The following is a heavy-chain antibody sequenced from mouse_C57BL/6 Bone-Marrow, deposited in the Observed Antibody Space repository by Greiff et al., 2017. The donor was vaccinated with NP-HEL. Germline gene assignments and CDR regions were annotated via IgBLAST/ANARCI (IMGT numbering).Heavy chain of an antibody. D-gene: IGHD2-12*01. J-gene: IGHJ1*03. Sequence: VMLVESGPELVKPGASVKISCKASGYAFSSSWMNWVKQRPGKGLEWIGRIYPGDGDTNYNGKFKGKATLTADKSSSTAYMQLSSLTSEDSAVYFCAREELLAYFDVWGTGTTVTVSS. V-gene: IGHV1-82*01. CDR1: GYAFSSSW. CDR3: AREELLAYFDV. CDR2: IYPGDGDT.